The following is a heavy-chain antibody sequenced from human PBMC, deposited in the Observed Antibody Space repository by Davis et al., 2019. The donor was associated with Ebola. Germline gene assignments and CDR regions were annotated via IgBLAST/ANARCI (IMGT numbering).Heavy chain of an antibody. CDR3: ARGLLWFAESHIDY. Sequence: ASVKVSCKASGYTFTGYYMHWVRQAPGQGLEWMGRINPNTGGTNYAQKFQGRVTMTRDTSISTAYMDLSSLKSDDTAVYYCARGLLWFAESHIDYWGHGTLVTVSS. CDR2: INPNTGGT. D-gene: IGHD3-10*01. CDR1: GYTFTGYY. V-gene: IGHV1-2*06. J-gene: IGHJ4*01.